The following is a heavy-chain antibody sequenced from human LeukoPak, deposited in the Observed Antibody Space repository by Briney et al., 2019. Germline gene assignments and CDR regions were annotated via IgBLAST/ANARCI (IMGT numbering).Heavy chain of an antibody. Sequence: AGGSLRLSCVASGFTFTSYSMSWVRQAPGKGLEWVSGISGSGSGAFYADSVTGRFTISRDNSENTMFLQMDNVRADDTALYYCAKGAATGLVDWFDPWGQGTLVSVS. J-gene: IGHJ5*02. CDR2: ISGSGSGA. CDR3: AKGAATGLVDWFDP. V-gene: IGHV3-23*01. CDR1: GFTFTSYS. D-gene: IGHD3/OR15-3a*01.